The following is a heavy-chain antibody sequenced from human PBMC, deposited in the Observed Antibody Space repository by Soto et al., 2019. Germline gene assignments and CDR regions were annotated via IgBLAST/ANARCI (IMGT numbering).Heavy chain of an antibody. J-gene: IGHJ3*02. CDR2: IYHSGST. D-gene: IGHD3-16*02. CDR3: ARTWVYDYVWGSYRADAFDI. V-gene: IGHV4-4*02. CDR1: GGSISSSNW. Sequence: QVQLQESGPGLVKPSGTLSLTCAVSGGSISSSNWWSWVRQPPGKGLEWIGEIYHSGSTNYNPSLKSRVTISVDTSKNQFSLKLSSVTAADTAVYYCARTWVYDYVWGSYRADAFDIWGQGTMVTVSS.